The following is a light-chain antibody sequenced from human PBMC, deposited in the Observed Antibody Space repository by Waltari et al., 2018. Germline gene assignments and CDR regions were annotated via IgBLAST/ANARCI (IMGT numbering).Light chain of an antibody. CDR2: KAS. V-gene: IGKV1-5*03. J-gene: IGKJ2*01. Sequence: DIQMTQSPSTLSASVGDRVTITCRASQSISSWLAWYQQKPGKAPKLLIYKASSLESGVPSRFSGSGSGTEFTLSISSLQPDDFATYYCQQYNSYPYTFGQGTKLEIK. CDR3: QQYNSYPYT. CDR1: QSISSW.